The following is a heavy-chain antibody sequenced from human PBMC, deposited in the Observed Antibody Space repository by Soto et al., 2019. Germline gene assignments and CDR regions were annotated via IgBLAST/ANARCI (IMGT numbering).Heavy chain of an antibody. V-gene: IGHV4-59*01. D-gene: IGHD2-8*02. J-gene: IGHJ4*02. Sequence: PSETLSLTCTVSGGSINGYYWSWIRQPPGKGLEWIGHISSTGNTNSNPSLRSRCAMSVATSRNQFSLDLTSVTAADTAIYYCGKCADYWFCDYWGQGALVTVSS. CDR3: GKCADYWFCDY. CDR1: GGSINGYY. CDR2: ISSTGNT.